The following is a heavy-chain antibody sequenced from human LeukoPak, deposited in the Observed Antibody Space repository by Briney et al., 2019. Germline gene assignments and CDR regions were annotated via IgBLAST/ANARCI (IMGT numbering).Heavy chain of an antibody. V-gene: IGHV3-23*01. J-gene: IGHJ4*02. Sequence: GGSLRLSCAASGFTFSTYAMSWVRQTPEKGLEWVSAISGSGGSTYYADSVKGRFTISRDNSKNTLYLQMNSLRAEDTAVYYCARKTDHQTGGDYWGQGTLVTVSS. CDR1: GFTFSTYA. CDR2: ISGSGGST. CDR3: ARKTDHQTGGDY. D-gene: IGHD1-1*01.